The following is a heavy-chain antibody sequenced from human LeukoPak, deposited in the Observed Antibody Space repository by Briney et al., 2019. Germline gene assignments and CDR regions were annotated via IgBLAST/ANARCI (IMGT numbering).Heavy chain of an antibody. CDR1: GGSISSSSYY. V-gene: IGHV4-39*01. CDR3: DYSSGWYGIMGDY. CDR2: IYYSGST. Sequence: SETLSLTCTVSGGSISSSSYYWGWIRQPPGKGLEWIGSIYYSGSTCYNPSLKSRVTISVDTSKNQFSLKLSSVTAADTAVYYCDYSSGWYGIMGDYWGQGTLVTVSS. D-gene: IGHD6-19*01. J-gene: IGHJ4*02.